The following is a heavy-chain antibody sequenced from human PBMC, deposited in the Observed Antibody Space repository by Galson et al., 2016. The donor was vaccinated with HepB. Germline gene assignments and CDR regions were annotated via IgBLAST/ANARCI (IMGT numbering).Heavy chain of an antibody. CDR2: ISHRDDT. CDR1: GFIFKDYV. V-gene: IGHV3-23*01. CDR3: AKAMGPTRGVRFDY. Sequence: SLRLSCAASGFIFKDYVMGWVRQAPGKGLEWVSTISHRDDTPYADSVRGRFTISRDNSKNTLYLQMNSLRAEDTAVYYCAKAMGPTRGVRFDYWGRGALVTVSS. J-gene: IGHJ4*02. D-gene: IGHD1-26*01.